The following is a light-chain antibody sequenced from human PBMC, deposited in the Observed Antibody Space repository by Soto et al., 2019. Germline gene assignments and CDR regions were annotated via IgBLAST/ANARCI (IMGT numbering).Light chain of an antibody. CDR2: GAS. CDR3: QQYGSSPMYS. J-gene: IGKJ2*01. CDR1: QNVSSNY. V-gene: IGKV3-20*01. Sequence: EIVLTQSPGTLSLSPGERATLSCRASQNVSSNYLAWYQQKPGQAPRLLIYGASRRAAGITDRFSGSGSGTDFTLTISRLETEDFAGYSCQQYGSSPMYSFGQGTKLEIK.